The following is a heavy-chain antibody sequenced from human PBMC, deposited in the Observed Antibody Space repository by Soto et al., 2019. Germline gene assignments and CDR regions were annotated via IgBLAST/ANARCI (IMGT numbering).Heavy chain of an antibody. CDR3: AALWFGELAFNY. CDR2: VYHNGIM. CDR1: GYSISSGYH. D-gene: IGHD3-10*01. Sequence: SETLSLTCGVSGYSISSGYHWGWVRQAPGKGLEWLGSVYHNGIMFHNPSFQSRVTISVDTSKNQFSLNLRSVTAADTAVYYCAALWFGELAFNYWGHGILVTVSS. V-gene: IGHV4-38-2*01. J-gene: IGHJ4*01.